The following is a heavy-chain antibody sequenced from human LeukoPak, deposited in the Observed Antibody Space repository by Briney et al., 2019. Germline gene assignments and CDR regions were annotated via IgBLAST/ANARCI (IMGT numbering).Heavy chain of an antibody. V-gene: IGHV3-48*01. CDR2: ISSGSSTI. Sequence: GGSLRLSCAASGFTFSSYSMNWVRQAPGKGLEWVSYISSGSSTIYYADSVKGRFTISRDNARNSLYLQMNSLRAEDTAVYYCARDAHLIVVVPAAIHTGLDYYYYGMDVWGQGTTVTVSS. CDR1: GFTFSSYS. D-gene: IGHD2-2*01. CDR3: ARDAHLIVVVPAAIHTGLDYYYYGMDV. J-gene: IGHJ6*02.